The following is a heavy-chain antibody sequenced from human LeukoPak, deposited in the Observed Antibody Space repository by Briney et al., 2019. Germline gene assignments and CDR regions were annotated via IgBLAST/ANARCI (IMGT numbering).Heavy chain of an antibody. CDR3: VKNVGGDYYYYYGMDV. D-gene: IGHD3-16*01. V-gene: IGHV3-64D*06. CDR1: GFTFSSYA. Sequence: PGGSLRLSCSASGFTFSSYAMHWVRQAPGKGLEYISALSSSGDSSYHADSVKGRLTISRDNSKNTVYLQMSSLRTEDTAVYYCVKNVGGDYYYYYGMDVWGQGTTVTVSS. J-gene: IGHJ6*02. CDR2: LSSSGDSS.